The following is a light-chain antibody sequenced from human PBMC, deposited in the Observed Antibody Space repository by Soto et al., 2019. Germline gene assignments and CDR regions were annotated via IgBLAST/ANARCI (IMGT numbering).Light chain of an antibody. J-gene: IGKJ3*01. CDR2: GAS. V-gene: IGKV3-15*01. CDR1: QSVGSN. Sequence: ERVMTQSPATLSVSPGERATLSCRASQSVGSNLAWYQQKPGQAPRLLIFGASSRATGVPARFSGSGSGTEFTLTINSLQSEDFAVYFCQQYDNLPLTFGPVTKVDI. CDR3: QQYDNLPLT.